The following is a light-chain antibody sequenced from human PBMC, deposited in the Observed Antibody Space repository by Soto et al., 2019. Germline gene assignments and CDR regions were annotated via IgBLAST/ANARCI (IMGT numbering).Light chain of an antibody. CDR1: QSISSW. Sequence: DIQMTQSPSTLSASVGDRVTITCRASQSISSWLAWYQQKPGKAPKLLIYKASSLESGVPSRFSGSGSGTEFTLTISSLQPDDFATYSCQQYNSYSWTFGQGTKLEIK. CDR3: QQYNSYSWT. J-gene: IGKJ2*01. V-gene: IGKV1-5*03. CDR2: KAS.